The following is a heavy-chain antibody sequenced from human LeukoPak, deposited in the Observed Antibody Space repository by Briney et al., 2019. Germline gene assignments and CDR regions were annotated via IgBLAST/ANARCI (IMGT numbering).Heavy chain of an antibody. D-gene: IGHD3-22*01. CDR1: GYTFTSYG. Sequence: ASVKVSCKASGYTFTSYGISWVRPAPGQGRWWMGWISAYNGNTKYAQKLQGRVTMTTETSTSTDYMELRSLRSDDTAVYYCAREEIVVVPRGYYFDYWGQGTLVSVSS. CDR2: ISAYNGNT. V-gene: IGHV1-18*01. J-gene: IGHJ4*02. CDR3: AREEIVVVPRGYYFDY.